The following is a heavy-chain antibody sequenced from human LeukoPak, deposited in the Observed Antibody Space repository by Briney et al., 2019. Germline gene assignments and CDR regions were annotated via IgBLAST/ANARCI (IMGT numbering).Heavy chain of an antibody. D-gene: IGHD6-13*01. CDR3: ASGIAADLY. CDR1: GYSVSSGNY. J-gene: IGHJ4*02. V-gene: IGHV4-38-2*02. Sequence: SETLSLTCTVSGYSVSSGNYWGWIRQPPGKGLEWIGRIYTSGSTNYNPSLKSRVTISVDTSKNQFSLKLSSVTAADTAVYYCASGIAADLYWGQGTLVTVSS. CDR2: IYTSGST.